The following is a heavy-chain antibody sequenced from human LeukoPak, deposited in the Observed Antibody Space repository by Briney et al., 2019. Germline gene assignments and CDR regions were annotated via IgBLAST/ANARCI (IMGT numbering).Heavy chain of an antibody. CDR3: AKDQYCGGDCYDAFDI. V-gene: IGHV3-9*01. CDR2: ISWNSGSI. D-gene: IGHD2-21*01. Sequence: GGSLRLSCAASGFTFDDYVMHWVRQAPGKGLEWVSGISWNSGSIGYADSVKGRFTISRDNAKNSLYLQMNSLRAEDTAVYYCAKDQYCGGDCYDAFDIWGQGTMVTVSS. CDR1: GFTFDDYV. J-gene: IGHJ3*02.